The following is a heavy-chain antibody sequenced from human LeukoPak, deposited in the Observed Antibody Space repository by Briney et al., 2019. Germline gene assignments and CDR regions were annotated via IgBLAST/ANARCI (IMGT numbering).Heavy chain of an antibody. CDR3: ARDLVTVTKGFDI. CDR2: ISYIGST. J-gene: IGHJ3*02. D-gene: IGHD4-17*01. CDR1: GDSFSSHY. V-gene: IGHV4-59*11. Sequence: SETLSLTCTVCGDSFSSHYWTWIRQPPGKGLEWIGYISYIGSTNYNPSLKSRVTISIDTSKNQFSLKLTSVTAADTAVYYCARDLVTVTKGFDIWGQGTMVSVSS.